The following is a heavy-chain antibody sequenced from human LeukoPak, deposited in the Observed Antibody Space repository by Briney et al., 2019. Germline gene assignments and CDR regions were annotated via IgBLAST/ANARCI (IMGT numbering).Heavy chain of an antibody. Sequence: PSETLSLTCVVYGEPFSGYYWTWIRQPPGKGREWIGEIIDTGSTKYNSSLKSRVTISVDTSKNEFSLNLTSVTAADTAIYYCARGLASGYPPIPFDYWGQGTLVTVSS. J-gene: IGHJ4*02. V-gene: IGHV4-34*12. CDR3: ARGLASGYPPIPFDY. D-gene: IGHD3-3*01. CDR1: GEPFSGYY. CDR2: IIDTGST.